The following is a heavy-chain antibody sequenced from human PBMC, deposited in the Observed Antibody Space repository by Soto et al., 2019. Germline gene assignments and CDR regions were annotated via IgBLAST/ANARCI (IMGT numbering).Heavy chain of an antibody. CDR2: IQGDGSSI. V-gene: IGHV3-74*01. CDR3: ACEVAAGGDYFYRLDF. J-gene: IGHJ6*02. CDR1: GFIFNNYW. Sequence: PGGSLRLSCAASGFIFNNYWMHWVRQVPGKGLMWVSRIQGDGSSIDYADSVKGRFTISRDNSKNTLYLQMNSLSSEDTAVYYFACEVAAGGDYFYRLDFWGRGSTVTDS. D-gene: IGHD2-21*02.